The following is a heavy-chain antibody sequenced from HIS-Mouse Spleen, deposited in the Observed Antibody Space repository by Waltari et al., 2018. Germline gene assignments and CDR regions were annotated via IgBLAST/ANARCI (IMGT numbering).Heavy chain of an antibody. J-gene: IGHJ4*02. D-gene: IGHD1-1*01. V-gene: IGHV3-30*18. CDR1: GFTFSSYG. CDR3: AKDLPGAFDY. CDR2: ISYDGSNK. Sequence: QVQLVESGGGVVQPGRSLRLSCAASGFTFSSYGMHWVRQGPGKGMEWVAVISYDGSNKYYADSVKGRFTISRANSKNTLYLQMNSLRAEDTAVYYCAKDLPGAFDYWGQGTLVTVSS.